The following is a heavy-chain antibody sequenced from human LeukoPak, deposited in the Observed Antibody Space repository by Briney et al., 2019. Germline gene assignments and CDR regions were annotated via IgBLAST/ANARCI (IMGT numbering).Heavy chain of an antibody. J-gene: IGHJ4*02. CDR3: ARDDGDYVPNYFDY. D-gene: IGHD4-17*01. Sequence: PGGSLRLSCAASGFTFSSFGMNWVRQAPGKGLEWVSYITSSSSAIYYADSVKGRFTISRVNAKNSLYLQMNSLRAEDTAVYYCARDDGDYVPNYFDYWGQGTLVTVSS. CDR1: GFTFSSFG. CDR2: ITSSSSAI. V-gene: IGHV3-48*04.